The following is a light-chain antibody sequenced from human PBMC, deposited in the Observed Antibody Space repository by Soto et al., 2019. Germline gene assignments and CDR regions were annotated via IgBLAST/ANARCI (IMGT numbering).Light chain of an antibody. V-gene: IGKV1-5*01. J-gene: IGKJ1*01. CDR1: QSTSTW. CDR3: HHYTRA. Sequence: DIPMTQSPSSLSASVGDRVTITCRASQSTSTWLAWYQQKPGKAPKLLIFDASTLESGVPSRFSGSASGIEFTLTITSLQPDDFATYYCHHYTRAFGQGTKVEIK. CDR2: DAS.